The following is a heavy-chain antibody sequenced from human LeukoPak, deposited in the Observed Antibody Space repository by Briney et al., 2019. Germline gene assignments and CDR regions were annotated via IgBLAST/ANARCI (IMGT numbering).Heavy chain of an antibody. CDR2: INPNSGGT. CDR1: GYMFSTYG. CDR3: ARVVDTAMVYFDY. J-gene: IGHJ4*01. D-gene: IGHD5-18*01. V-gene: IGHV1-18*01. Sequence: GASVKVSCRTSGYMFSTYGISWVRQAPGQGLEWMGWINPNSGGTNYAQKLQGRVTMTTDTSTSTAYMELRSLRSDDTAVYYCARVVDTAMVYFDYWGRGTLVTVSS.